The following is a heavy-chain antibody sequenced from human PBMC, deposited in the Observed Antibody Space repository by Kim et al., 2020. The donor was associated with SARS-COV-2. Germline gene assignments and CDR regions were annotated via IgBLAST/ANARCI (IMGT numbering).Heavy chain of an antibody. J-gene: IGHJ4*02. CDR3: AREPFSSGWTHVDY. CDR2: ISSGGGTK. V-gene: IGHV3-48*03. D-gene: IGHD6-19*01. Sequence: GGSLRLSCAASGFTFSSYEMNWVRQAPGKGLEWVSYISSGGGTKYYADSVRGRFTISRDNVKNSLSLQMNSLRAEDTAVYYCAREPFSSGWTHVDYWGQG. CDR1: GFTFSSYE.